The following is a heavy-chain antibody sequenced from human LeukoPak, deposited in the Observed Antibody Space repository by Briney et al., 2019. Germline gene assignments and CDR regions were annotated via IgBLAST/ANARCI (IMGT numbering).Heavy chain of an antibody. J-gene: IGHJ3*01. CDR3: SRHPQTGDTFDF. CDR2: IRSKTDSYAT. D-gene: IGHD7-27*01. V-gene: IGHV3-73*01. CDR1: GFTFSGSA. Sequence: GGSLRLSCAASGFTFSGSAMNWVRQASGKGLEWVGRIRSKTDSYATTYSASVKGRFTISRDDSKNTAYLQMNSLKPEDTAVYYCSRHPQTGDTFDFWGQGTMVTVSS.